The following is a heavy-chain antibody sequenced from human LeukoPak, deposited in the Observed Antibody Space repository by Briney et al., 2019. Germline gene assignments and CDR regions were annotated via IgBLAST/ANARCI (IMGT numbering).Heavy chain of an antibody. V-gene: IGHV4-39*01. CDR3: TRSCGSTSCSDGDWFDP. Sequence: PSETLSLTCTVSGGSIINYDYYWGWIRQPPGKGLEWIASMHYSGSTYLNPSLKSRVTISVDTSKNQFSLNLSSVTVADTAVYYSTRSCGSTSCSDGDWFDPWGQGTLVTVSS. CDR2: MHYSGST. J-gene: IGHJ5*02. D-gene: IGHD2-2*01. CDR1: GGSIINYDYY.